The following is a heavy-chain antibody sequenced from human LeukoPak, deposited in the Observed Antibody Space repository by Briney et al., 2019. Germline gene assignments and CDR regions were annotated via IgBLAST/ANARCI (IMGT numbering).Heavy chain of an antibody. CDR3: ARGGDSSGSVRTALDI. CDR2: INSGSST. V-gene: IGHV3-53*01. Sequence: GGSLRLSCAASGLTVSSNYMSWVRQAPGKGLYWVSVINSGSSTYYADSVKGRFTISRDNSKNTLYLQMNSLRAEDTAVYYCARGGDSSGSVRTALDIWGQGTMVTVSS. J-gene: IGHJ3*02. CDR1: GLTVSSNY. D-gene: IGHD3-22*01.